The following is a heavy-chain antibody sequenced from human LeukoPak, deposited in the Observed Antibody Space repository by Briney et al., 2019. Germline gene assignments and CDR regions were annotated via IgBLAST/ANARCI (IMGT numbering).Heavy chain of an antibody. CDR1: GGSFSGYH. D-gene: IGHD6-13*01. CDR2: IYHSGST. J-gene: IGHJ6*03. Sequence: SDTLSLTCAVYGGSFSGYHWSWIRQPPGKGREGIVEIYHSGSTNYNPPLKSRVTISVDTSKNQFSLKLSSVTAADTTVYYCARLIRIAAAGTGGTSVYYYYMDVWGKGTTVTVSS. CDR3: ARLIRIAAAGTGGTSVYYYYMDV. V-gene: IGHV4-34*01.